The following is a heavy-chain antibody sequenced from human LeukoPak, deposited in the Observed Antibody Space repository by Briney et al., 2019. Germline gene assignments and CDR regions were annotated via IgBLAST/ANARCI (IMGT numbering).Heavy chain of an antibody. J-gene: IGHJ4*02. CDR3: VRDGGYYGPDS. D-gene: IGHD3-10*01. CDR1: GFTISFYW. Sequence: QPGGSLRLSCAASGFTISFYWMSWVRQAPGKGLEWVANINQVASEKNYVDSVKGRFTISRDNAKNSLYLQMNSVRAEDTAMYYCVRDGGYYGPDSWGQGALVSASS. CDR2: INQVASEK. V-gene: IGHV3-7*04.